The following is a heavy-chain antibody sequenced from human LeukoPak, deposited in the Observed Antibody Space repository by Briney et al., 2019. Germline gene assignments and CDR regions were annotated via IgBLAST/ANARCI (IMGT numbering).Heavy chain of an antibody. J-gene: IGHJ4*02. Sequence: GGSLRLSCAASGFTFSNAWMHWVRQAPGKGLVWVSLIKSDGRTIYADSVKGRFTISRDNAKSTIYLQMNSLRVEDTAVYYCARDHYYSVDYWGQGTLVTVSS. V-gene: IGHV3-74*01. CDR2: IKSDGRT. CDR1: GFTFSNAW. CDR3: ARDHYYSVDY. D-gene: IGHD1-26*01.